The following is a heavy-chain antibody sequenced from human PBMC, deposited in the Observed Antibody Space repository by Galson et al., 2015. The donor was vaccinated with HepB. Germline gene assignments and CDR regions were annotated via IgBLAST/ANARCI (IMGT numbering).Heavy chain of an antibody. Sequence: TLSLTCTVSGGSISSYYWSWIRQPAGKGLEWIGRIFASGTTNYNPSLKSRVTMSVDTSMNQFSLRLSSVTAADTAVYYCARGGVTTIDYWGQGTLVTVSS. CDR2: IFASGTT. V-gene: IGHV4-4*07. CDR1: GGSISSYY. CDR3: ARGGVTTIDY. J-gene: IGHJ4*01. D-gene: IGHD4-17*01.